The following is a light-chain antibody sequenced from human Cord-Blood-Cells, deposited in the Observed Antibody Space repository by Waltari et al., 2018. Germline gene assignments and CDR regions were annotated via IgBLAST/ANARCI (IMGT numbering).Light chain of an antibody. J-gene: IGKJ1*01. CDR1: QDISNY. CDR2: DAS. V-gene: IGKV1-33*01. CDR3: QQYNNWPPVT. Sequence: DIQMTQSPSSLSASVGDRVTITCQASQDISNYLNWYQQKPGKAPKLLIYDASNLETGVPSRFSGSGSGTEFTLTISSLQSEDFAVYYCQQYNNWPPVTFGQGTKVEIK.